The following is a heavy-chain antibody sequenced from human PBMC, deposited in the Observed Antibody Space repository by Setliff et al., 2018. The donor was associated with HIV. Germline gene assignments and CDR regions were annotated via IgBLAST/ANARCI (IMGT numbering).Heavy chain of an antibody. CDR2: IIPILGIA. Sequence: SVKVSCKASGGTFSSYTISWVRQAPGQGLEWMGRIIPILGIANYAQKFQGRVTITADKSTSTAYMELSSLRSEDTAVYYCARSDIVATISGYYYYYMDVWGQGTLVTVSS. J-gene: IGHJ6*03. D-gene: IGHD5-12*01. CDR1: GGTFSSYT. V-gene: IGHV1-69*02. CDR3: ARSDIVATISGYYYYYMDV.